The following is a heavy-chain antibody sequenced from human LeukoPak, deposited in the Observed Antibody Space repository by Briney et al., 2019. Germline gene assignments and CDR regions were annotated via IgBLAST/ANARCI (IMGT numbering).Heavy chain of an antibody. CDR2: ITATGRST. V-gene: IGHV3-11*01. CDR1: RFSLSDYY. Sequence: PGGSLRHSCAASRFSLSDYYMSGARQAPGKQAEWISYITATGRSTDYADSVRGGFTISRDSAKNSVALQIDRLTPEDRAGYFCTGERRGSYHAFESWGQGTLVSVSS. D-gene: IGHD3-16*01. CDR3: TGERRGSYHAFES. J-gene: IGHJ4*02.